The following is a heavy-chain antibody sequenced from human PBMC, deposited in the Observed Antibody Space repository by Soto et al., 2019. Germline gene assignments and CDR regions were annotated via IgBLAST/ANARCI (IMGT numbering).Heavy chain of an antibody. V-gene: IGHV4-39*01. D-gene: IGHD4-17*01. CDR2: IYYSGST. CDR3: ARRPYGDYATRYYYYYMDV. CDR1: GGSISSSSYY. Sequence: SETLSLTCTVSGGSISSSSYYWGWIRQPPGKGLEWIGSIYYSGSTYYNPSLKSRVTISVDTSKNQFSLKLSSVTAADTAVYYCARRPYGDYATRYYYYYMDVWGKGTTVTVSS. J-gene: IGHJ6*03.